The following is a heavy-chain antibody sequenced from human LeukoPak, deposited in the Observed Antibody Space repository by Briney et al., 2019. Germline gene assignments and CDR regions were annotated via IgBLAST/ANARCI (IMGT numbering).Heavy chain of an antibody. CDR2: IYSGGST. J-gene: IGHJ6*02. V-gene: IGHV3-53*01. Sequence: QSGGSLRLSCAASGFTVSSNYMSWVRQAAGKGLEWVSVIYSGGSTYYADSVKGRFTISRDNSKNTLYLQMNSLRAEDTAVYYCARDRRVPHGSVYYYGTDVWGQGTTVTVSS. CDR3: ARDRRVPHGSVYYYGTDV. CDR1: GFTVSSNY. D-gene: IGHD3-10*01.